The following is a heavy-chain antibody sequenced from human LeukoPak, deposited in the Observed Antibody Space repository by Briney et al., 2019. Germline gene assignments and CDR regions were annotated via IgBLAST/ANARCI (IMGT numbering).Heavy chain of an antibody. CDR3: AREYSSSSGKALDY. D-gene: IGHD6-6*01. J-gene: IGHJ4*02. V-gene: IGHV4-4*07. Sequence: SETLSLTCTVSSGSLGSYYWNWLRQPAGKGLEWIGHIYTSGSTNYNPSLKSRVTMSVDTSKNQFSLKLNSVTAADTAFYYCAREYSSSSGKALDYWGQETLVTVSS. CDR2: IYTSGST. CDR1: SGSLGSYY.